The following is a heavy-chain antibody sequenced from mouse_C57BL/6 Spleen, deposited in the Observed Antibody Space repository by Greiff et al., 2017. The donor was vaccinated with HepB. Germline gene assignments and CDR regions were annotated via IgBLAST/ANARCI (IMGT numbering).Heavy chain of an antibody. Sequence: EVQGVESGTVLARPGASVKMSCKTSGYTFTSYWMHWVKQRPGQGLEWIGAIYPGNSDTSYNQKFKGKAKLTAVTSASTAYMELSSLTNEDSAVYYCTRSYYYGSSYGVAYWGQGTLVTVSA. D-gene: IGHD1-1*01. CDR1: GYTFTSYW. V-gene: IGHV1-5*01. CDR3: TRSYYYGSSYGVAY. J-gene: IGHJ3*01. CDR2: IYPGNSDT.